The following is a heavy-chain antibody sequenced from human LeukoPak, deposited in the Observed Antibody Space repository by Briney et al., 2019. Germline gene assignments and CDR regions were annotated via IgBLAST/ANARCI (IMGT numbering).Heavy chain of an antibody. D-gene: IGHD5-18*01. V-gene: IGHV4-61*08. CDR3: ASTQGYSYGDNYGMDV. CDR2: IYHSGST. CDR1: GGSISSGGYF. J-gene: IGHJ6*02. Sequence: PSETLSLTCTVSGGSISSGGYFWTWIRQHPGKGLEWIGYIYHSGSTYYNPSLKSRVTISVDTSKNQFSLKLSSVTAADTAVYYCASTQGYSYGDNYGMDVWGQGTTVTVSS.